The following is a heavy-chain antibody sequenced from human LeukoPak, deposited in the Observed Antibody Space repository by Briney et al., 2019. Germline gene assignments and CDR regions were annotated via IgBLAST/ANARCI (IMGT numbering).Heavy chain of an antibody. CDR1: GFTFSSYG. Sequence: PGGSLRLSCAASGFTFSSYGMHWVRQAPGKGLEWVAVISYDGSNKYYADSVKGRFTISRDNSKNTLYLQMNSLRAEDTAVYYCARDLDYGPFDAFDIWGQGTMVTVSS. D-gene: IGHD4-17*01. J-gene: IGHJ3*02. V-gene: IGHV3-30*03. CDR3: ARDLDYGPFDAFDI. CDR2: ISYDGSNK.